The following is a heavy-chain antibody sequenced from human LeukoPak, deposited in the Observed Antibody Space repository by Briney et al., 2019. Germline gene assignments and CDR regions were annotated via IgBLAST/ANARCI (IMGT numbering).Heavy chain of an antibody. CDR1: GFTFSSSA. V-gene: IGHV3-23*01. D-gene: IGHD4-17*01. Sequence: PGGSLRLSCAASGFTFSSSAMSWVRQAPGKGLEWVSAISGSGGSTYCADSVKGRFTISRDNSKNTLYLQMNSLRAEDTAVYYCAKDLGGLRSNPGAFDIWGQGTMVTVSS. J-gene: IGHJ3*02. CDR3: AKDLGGLRSNPGAFDI. CDR2: ISGSGGST.